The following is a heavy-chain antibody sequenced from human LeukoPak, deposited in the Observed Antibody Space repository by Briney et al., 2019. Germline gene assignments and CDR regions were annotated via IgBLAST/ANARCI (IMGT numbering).Heavy chain of an antibody. V-gene: IGHV4-34*01. CDR2: INHSGST. J-gene: IGHJ4*02. CDR3: ARGGYSYGYYFDY. D-gene: IGHD5-18*01. Sequence: SETLSLTCAVYGGSFSGYYWSWIRQPPGRGLEWIGEINHSGSTNYNPSLKSRVTISVDTSKNQFSLKLSSVTAADTAVYYCARGGYSYGYYFDYWGQGTLVTVSS. CDR1: GGSFSGYY.